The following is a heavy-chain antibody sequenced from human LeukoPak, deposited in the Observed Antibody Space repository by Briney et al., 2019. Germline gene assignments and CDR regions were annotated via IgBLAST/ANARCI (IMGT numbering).Heavy chain of an antibody. Sequence: PGRSLRLSCAASGFTFSSYGMHWVRQAPGKGLEWVAVIWFDGSNKYYADSVKGRFTISRDNSKNTLYLQMNSLRAEDTAVYYCAKEARGYSFGYYFDYWGQGTLVTVSS. J-gene: IGHJ4*02. CDR1: GFTFSSYG. V-gene: IGHV3-33*06. CDR3: AKEARGYSFGYYFDY. D-gene: IGHD5-18*01. CDR2: IWFDGSNK.